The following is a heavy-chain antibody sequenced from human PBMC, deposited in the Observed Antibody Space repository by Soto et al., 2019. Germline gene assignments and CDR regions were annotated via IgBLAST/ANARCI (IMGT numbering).Heavy chain of an antibody. D-gene: IGHD1-1*01. CDR3: ATAVGGTGLNWFDP. V-gene: IGHV4-59*12. Sequence: SETLSLTCTFSGSSIIGYYWTWIRQSPERGLEWIGYIHYSGSANYNPSLNSRLTMSVDRSKSQFSMKLASVTAADTAVYYCATAVGGTGLNWFDPWGQGTLVTVSS. CDR1: GSSIIGYY. J-gene: IGHJ5*02. CDR2: IHYSGSA.